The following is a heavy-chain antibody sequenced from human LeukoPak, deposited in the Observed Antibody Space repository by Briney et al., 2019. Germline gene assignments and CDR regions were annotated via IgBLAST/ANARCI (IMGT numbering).Heavy chain of an antibody. CDR1: GGSFSGYY. D-gene: IGHD3-10*01. J-gene: IGHJ3*02. CDR3: ARGSGFDAFGI. V-gene: IGHV4-34*01. CDR2: INHSGST. Sequence: PSETLSLTCAVYGGSFSGYYWSWIRQPPGKGLEWIGEINHSGSTTYNPSLKSRVTISVDTSKNQFSLKLSSVTAADTAVYYCARGSGFDAFGIWGQGTMVTVSS.